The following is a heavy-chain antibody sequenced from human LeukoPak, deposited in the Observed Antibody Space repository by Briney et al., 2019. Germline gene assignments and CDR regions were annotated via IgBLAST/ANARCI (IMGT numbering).Heavy chain of an antibody. V-gene: IGHV3-30*18. D-gene: IGHD2-2*01. J-gene: IGHJ4*02. CDR2: ISYDGSNK. CDR1: GFTFSIYG. Sequence: GGSLRLSCAASGFTFSIYGMHWVRQAPGKGLEWVAVISYDGSNKYYADSVKGRFTISRDNSKNTLYLQMNSLRAEDTAVYYCAEDKYCSSTSRCTSYFDYWGQGTLVTVSS. CDR3: AEDKYCSSTSRCTSYFDY.